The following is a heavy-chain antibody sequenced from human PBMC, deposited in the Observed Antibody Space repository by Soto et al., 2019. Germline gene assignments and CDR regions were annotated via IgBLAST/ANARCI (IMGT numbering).Heavy chain of an antibody. Sequence: HPGGALRLSCAASGFTFSSYGMHWVRQAPGKGLEWVSVIWYDGTNIHYADSVRGRFTISRDNSKNTVYLQMNSLRAEDTAVYYCARTNYSSSWLYDYWGQGTLVTVSS. CDR1: GFTFSSYG. V-gene: IGHV3-33*01. D-gene: IGHD6-13*01. CDR2: IWYDGTNI. J-gene: IGHJ4*02. CDR3: ARTNYSSSWLYDY.